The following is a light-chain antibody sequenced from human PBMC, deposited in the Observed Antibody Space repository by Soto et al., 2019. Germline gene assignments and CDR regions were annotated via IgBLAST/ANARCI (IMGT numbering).Light chain of an antibody. Sequence: ETVLTQSPGTLSLSPGERSTLSCRDSQSFNSSCLAWYQQKPGQAPRLLIYGASRRATGIPDRFSGSGSGTDFTLTISRLEPEDFAAYYCHQYDSWTFGQVTKVDIK. V-gene: IGKV3-20*01. J-gene: IGKJ1*01. CDR2: GAS. CDR1: QSFNSSC. CDR3: HQYDSWT.